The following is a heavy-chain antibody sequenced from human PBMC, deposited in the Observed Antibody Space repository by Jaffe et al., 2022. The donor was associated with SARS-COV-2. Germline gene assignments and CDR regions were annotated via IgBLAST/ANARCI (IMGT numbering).Heavy chain of an antibody. Sequence: EVQLVESGGGLVKPGGSLRLSCAASGFTFSSYSMNWVRQAPGKGLEWVSSISSSSSYIYYADSVKGRFTISRDNAKNSLYLQMNSLRAEDTAVYYCARDLHDIVVVPAAIRGDDYWGQGTLVTVSS. D-gene: IGHD2-2*02. V-gene: IGHV3-21*01. CDR3: ARDLHDIVVVPAAIRGDDY. CDR2: ISSSSSYI. J-gene: IGHJ4*02. CDR1: GFTFSSYS.